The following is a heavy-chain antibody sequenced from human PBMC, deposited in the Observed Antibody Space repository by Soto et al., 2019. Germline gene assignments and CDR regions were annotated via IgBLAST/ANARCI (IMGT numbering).Heavy chain of an antibody. D-gene: IGHD3-22*01. J-gene: IGHJ6*02. CDR1: GFTFSSYS. V-gene: IGHV3-48*02. Sequence: GGSLRLSCAASGFTFSSYSMTWFRQAPGKGLEWVSYIGSSSSTIYYADSVKGRFTISRDNAKNSLYLQMNSLRDEDTAVYYCARVNYDSSGYYPDYYYYGMDVWGQGTTVTVSS. CDR3: ARVNYDSSGYYPDYYYYGMDV. CDR2: IGSSSSTI.